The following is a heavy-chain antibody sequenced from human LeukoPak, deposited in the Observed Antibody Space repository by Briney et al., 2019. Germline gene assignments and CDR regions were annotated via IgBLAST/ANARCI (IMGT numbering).Heavy chain of an antibody. Sequence: SVKVSCKASGGTFSSYAISWVRQAPGQGLEWMGRIIPILGIANYAQKFQGRVTITADKSTSTAYMELSSLRSEDTAVYYCARGGTVAARLNYYYGMDVWGQGTTVTVSS. CDR2: IIPILGIA. CDR1: GGTFSSYA. D-gene: IGHD6-6*01. J-gene: IGHJ6*02. CDR3: ARGGTVAARLNYYYGMDV. V-gene: IGHV1-69*04.